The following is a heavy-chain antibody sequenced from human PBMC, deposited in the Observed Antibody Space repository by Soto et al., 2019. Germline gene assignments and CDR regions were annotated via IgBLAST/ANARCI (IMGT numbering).Heavy chain of an antibody. V-gene: IGHV4-31*03. CDR3: ARDRRNSGYDLWFDP. J-gene: IGHJ5*02. CDR2: IYYSGST. D-gene: IGHD5-12*01. Sequence: SETLSLTCTVSGGSISSGGYYWSWIRQHPGKGLEWIGYIYYSGSTYYNPSLKSRVTISVDTSKNQFSLKLSSVTAADTAVYYCARDRRNSGYDLWFDPWGQGTLVTVS. CDR1: GGSISSGGYY.